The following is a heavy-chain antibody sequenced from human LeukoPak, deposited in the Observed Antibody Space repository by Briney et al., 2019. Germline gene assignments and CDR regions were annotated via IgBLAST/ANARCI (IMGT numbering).Heavy chain of an antibody. J-gene: IGHJ4*02. D-gene: IGHD3-22*01. CDR3: ARDVSSGYYSNY. Sequence: PGGSLRLSCAASGFTFSDYYMSWIRQAPGKGLEWVSYISGSGISIYYADSVKGRFTISRDNAKNSLYLQMKSLRAEDTAVYYCARDVSSGYYSNYWGQGTLVTVSS. CDR2: ISGSGISI. CDR1: GFTFSDYY. V-gene: IGHV3-11*01.